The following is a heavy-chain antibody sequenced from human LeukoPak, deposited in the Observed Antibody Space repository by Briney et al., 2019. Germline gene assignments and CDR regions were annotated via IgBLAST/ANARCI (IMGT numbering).Heavy chain of an antibody. V-gene: IGHV3-53*01. J-gene: IGHJ4*02. Sequence: GSLRLSCAASGFTVSSNYMSWVRQAPGKGLEWVSVIYSGGSTYNADSVKGRFTISRDNSKNTLYLQMNSLRAEDTAIYYCAKATYGSFDYWGQGALVTVSS. CDR1: GFTVSSNY. D-gene: IGHD3-10*01. CDR2: IYSGGST. CDR3: AKATYGSFDY.